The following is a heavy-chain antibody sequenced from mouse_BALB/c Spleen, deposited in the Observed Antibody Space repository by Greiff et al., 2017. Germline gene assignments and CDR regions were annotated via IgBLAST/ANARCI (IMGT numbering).Heavy chain of an antibody. CDR3: TRDSSGHPWCAY. V-gene: IGHV1-15*01. J-gene: IGHJ3*01. CDR2: IDPETGGT. CDR1: GYTFTDYE. D-gene: IGHD3-2*01. Sequence: QVQLKESGAELVRPGASVTLSCKASGYTFTDYEMHWVKQTPVHGLEWIGAIDPETGGTAYNQKFKGKATLTADKSSSTAYMELRSLTSEDSAVYYCTRDSSGHPWCAYWGQGTLVTVSA.